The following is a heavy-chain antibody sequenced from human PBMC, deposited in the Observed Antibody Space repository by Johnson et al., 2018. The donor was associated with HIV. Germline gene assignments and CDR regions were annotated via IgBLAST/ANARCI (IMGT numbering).Heavy chain of an antibody. D-gene: IGHD6-13*01. CDR2: ISYDGNNK. CDR1: GFIFSTYG. Sequence: QVHLVESGGGVVQPGRSLRLSCAASGFIFSTYGMHWVRQAPGRGLEWVAIISYDGNNKDYADSVKGRFTISRDNSKNTLYLQMNSLRAEDTAVYYCAREQLVLGSFRSDAFDIWGQGTMVTVSS. V-gene: IGHV3-30*14. J-gene: IGHJ3*02. CDR3: AREQLVLGSFRSDAFDI.